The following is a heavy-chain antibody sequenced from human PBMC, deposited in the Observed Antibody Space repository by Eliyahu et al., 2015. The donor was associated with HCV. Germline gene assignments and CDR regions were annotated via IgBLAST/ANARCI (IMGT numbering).Heavy chain of an antibody. CDR1: GFTFSSYA. Sequence: EVQLLESGGGLVQPGGSLRLSCAASGFTFSSYAMSWVRQAPGKGLEWVSAISGSGGSTYYADSVKGRFTISRDNSKNTLYLQMNSLRAEDTAVYYCAKDPYYYDSSGYSQDVDPWGQGTLVTVSS. CDR3: AKDPYYYDSSGYSQDVDP. CDR2: ISGSGGST. J-gene: IGHJ5*02. D-gene: IGHD3-22*01. V-gene: IGHV3-23*01.